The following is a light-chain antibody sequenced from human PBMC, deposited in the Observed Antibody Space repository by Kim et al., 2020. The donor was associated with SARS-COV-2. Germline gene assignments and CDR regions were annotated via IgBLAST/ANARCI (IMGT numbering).Light chain of an antibody. Sequence: LSPGERATRSCRASQTISSYLAWYQQKPGQAPRLLIYDASNRATGIPARFSGSGSGTDFSLTISSLEPEDFAVYYCQQRGSWPPTFGGGTKVDIK. J-gene: IGKJ4*01. CDR2: DAS. CDR3: QQRGSWPPT. CDR1: QTISSY. V-gene: IGKV3-11*01.